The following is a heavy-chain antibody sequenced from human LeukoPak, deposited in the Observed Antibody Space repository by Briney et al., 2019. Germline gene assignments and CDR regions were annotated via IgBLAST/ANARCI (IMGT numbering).Heavy chain of an antibody. CDR3: ARVSGYDWESFFDY. D-gene: IGHD5-12*01. Sequence: PSETLSLTCAVYGGSFSGYYWSWIRQPPGKGLEWIGEIYHSGSTNYNPSLKSRVTISVDKSKNQFSLKLSSVIAADTAVYYCARVSGYDWESFFDYWGQGTLVTVSS. J-gene: IGHJ4*02. CDR2: IYHSGST. V-gene: IGHV4-34*01. CDR1: GGSFSGYY.